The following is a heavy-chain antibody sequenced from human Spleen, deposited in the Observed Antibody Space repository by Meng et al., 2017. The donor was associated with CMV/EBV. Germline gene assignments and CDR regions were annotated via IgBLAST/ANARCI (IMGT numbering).Heavy chain of an antibody. CDR3: AKKGRYCSSSSCPPDTFDV. CDR1: FSSYA. Sequence: FSSYAMQWVRQAPGKGLEWVAVVSRDGNHIDYADSVEGRFTVSRDNSKNTLYLQMSSLRDEDTAVYYCAKKGRYCSSSSCPPDTFDVWGQGTMVTVSS. J-gene: IGHJ3*01. D-gene: IGHD2-2*01. CDR2: VSRDGNHI. V-gene: IGHV3-30-3*02.